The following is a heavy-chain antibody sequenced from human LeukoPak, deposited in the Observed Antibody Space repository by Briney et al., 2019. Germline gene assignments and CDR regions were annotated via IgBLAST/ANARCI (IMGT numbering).Heavy chain of an antibody. D-gene: IGHD3-10*01. CDR2: IYYSGST. Sequence: PSETLSLTCTVSGGSISSSSYYWGWIRQPPGKGLEWIGCIYYSGSTNYNPSLKSRVTISVDKSKNQFSLKLSSVTAADTAVYYCAVGGVYLRGGAEAFDIWGQGTMVTVSS. J-gene: IGHJ3*02. CDR3: AVGGVYLRGGAEAFDI. CDR1: GGSISSSSYY. V-gene: IGHV4-39*07.